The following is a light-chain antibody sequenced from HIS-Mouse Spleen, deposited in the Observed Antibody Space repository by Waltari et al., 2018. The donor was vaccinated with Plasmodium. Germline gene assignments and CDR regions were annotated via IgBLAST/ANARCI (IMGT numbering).Light chain of an antibody. CDR2: DAS. CDR3: QQRSNWPRVLT. V-gene: IGKV3-11*01. Sequence: EIVLTQSPATLSLSPGERATLSCRASQSVSSYLAWYQQKPGQAPRLLIYDASNRATGIPARFSGSGPGTDFTLTISSLEPEDCAVYYCQQRSNWPRVLTFGGGTKVEIK. J-gene: IGKJ4*01. CDR1: QSVSSY.